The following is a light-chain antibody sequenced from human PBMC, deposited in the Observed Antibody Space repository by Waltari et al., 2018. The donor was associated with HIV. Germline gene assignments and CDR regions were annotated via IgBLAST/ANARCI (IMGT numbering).Light chain of an antibody. CDR3: QCNDPTNYVV. J-gene: IGLJ2*01. CDR1: SGSIPRTY. CDR2: DDK. Sequence: FMLTQPHSVSESPGKTITIPCTRSSGSIPRTYVQWYQHRPGTSPTAVAIDDKQGPSGVPDRFSATIDSSSNSAYLTISGLKTEDEADYYCQCNDPTNYVVFGGGTHLTVL. V-gene: IGLV6-57*01.